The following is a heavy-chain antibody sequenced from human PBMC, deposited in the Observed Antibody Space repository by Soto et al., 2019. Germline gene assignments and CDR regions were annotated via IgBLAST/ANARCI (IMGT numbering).Heavy chain of an antibody. V-gene: IGHV1-46*01. CDR2: INPSGGST. Sequence: QVQLVQSGAEVKKPGASVKVSCKASGYTFTSYYMHWVRQAPGQGLEWMGIINPSGGSTSYAQKCQGSVTMTRDTSTSTVYMELSSLRSEDTAVYYCARQYCSGGSCYTLDYWGQGTLVTVSS. CDR1: GYTFTSYY. D-gene: IGHD2-15*01. J-gene: IGHJ4*02. CDR3: ARQYCSGGSCYTLDY.